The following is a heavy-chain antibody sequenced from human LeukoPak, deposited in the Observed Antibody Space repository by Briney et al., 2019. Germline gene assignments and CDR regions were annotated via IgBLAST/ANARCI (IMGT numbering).Heavy chain of an antibody. CDR1: GFTFSTYA. CDR2: ISNSGSST. V-gene: IGHV3-23*01. J-gene: IGHJ4*02. D-gene: IGHD6-13*01. CDR3: AKAAAGSYYFDY. Sequence: PGGSLRLSCAASGFTFSTYAMSWVRQAPGQGLEWVSAISNSGSSTYYADSVRGRFTISRDNSKNTLYLQMNSLRAEDTAVYYCAKAAAGSYYFDYWGQGTLVTVSS.